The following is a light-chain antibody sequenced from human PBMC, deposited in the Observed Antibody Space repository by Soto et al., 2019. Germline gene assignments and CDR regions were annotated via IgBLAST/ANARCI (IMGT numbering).Light chain of an antibody. CDR1: KLGDKY. V-gene: IGLV3-1*01. CDR2: QDS. CDR3: QAWDSSLMV. Sequence: SYELTQPPSVSXSPGQTASITCSGDKLGDKYACWYQQKPGQSPVLVIYQDSKRPSGIPERFSGSNSGNTATLTISGTQAMDEADYYCQAWDSSLMVFGGGTKLTVL. J-gene: IGLJ2*01.